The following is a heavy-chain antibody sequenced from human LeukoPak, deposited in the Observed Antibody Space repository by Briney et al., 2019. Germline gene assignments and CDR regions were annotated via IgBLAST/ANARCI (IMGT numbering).Heavy chain of an antibody. J-gene: IGHJ6*02. Sequence: SVKVSCKASGGTFSSYGISWVRQAPGHGLEWMGRIIPIFGTANYGQKFQDRVTITADTSTSIAYMELSSLRSEDTAVYYCARTNYYDSSGYQGAGTYYYGMDVWGQGTTVTVSS. CDR2: IIPIFGTA. V-gene: IGHV1-69*06. CDR1: GGTFSSYG. CDR3: ARTNYYDSSGYQGAGTYYYGMDV. D-gene: IGHD3-22*01.